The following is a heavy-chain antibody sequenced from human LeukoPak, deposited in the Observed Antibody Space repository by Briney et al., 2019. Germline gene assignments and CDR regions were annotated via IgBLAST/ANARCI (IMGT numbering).Heavy chain of an antibody. J-gene: IGHJ4*02. CDR1: GYTFTGYY. Sequence: ASVKVSCKASGYTFTGYYMHWVRQAPGQGLEWMGWINPNSGGTNYAQKFQGRVTMTRDTSISTAYMELSRLRSDDTAVYYCARANPITMIVAVWGQGTLVTVSS. CDR2: INPNSGGT. V-gene: IGHV1-2*02. CDR3: ARANPITMIVAV. D-gene: IGHD3-22*01.